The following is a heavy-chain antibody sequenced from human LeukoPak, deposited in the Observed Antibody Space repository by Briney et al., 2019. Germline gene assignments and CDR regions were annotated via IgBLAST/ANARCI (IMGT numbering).Heavy chain of an antibody. CDR2: IYYSGST. CDR3: ARGARSPYYFDY. CDR1: GYSISSGYY. D-gene: IGHD3-16*01. J-gene: IGHJ4*02. Sequence: SETLSLTCTVSGYSISSGYYWGWIRQPPGKGLEWIGSIYYSGSTYYNPSLKSRVTISVDTSKNQFSLRLSSVTAADTAVYYCARGARSPYYFDYWGQGTLVTVSS. V-gene: IGHV4-38-2*02.